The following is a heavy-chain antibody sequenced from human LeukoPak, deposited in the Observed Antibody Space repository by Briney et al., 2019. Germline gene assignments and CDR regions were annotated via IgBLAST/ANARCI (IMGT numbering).Heavy chain of an antibody. Sequence: GGSLRLSCTASGFTFGDYVMSWFRQAPGKGLEWVGFIRSKAYGGTTEYAASVKGRFTISRDDSKSIAYLQMNSLKTADTAVYYCTREPGGDSPFDYWGQGTLVTVSS. CDR3: TREPGGDSPFDY. CDR1: GFTFGDYV. D-gene: IGHD2-21*02. CDR2: IRSKAYGGTT. V-gene: IGHV3-49*03. J-gene: IGHJ4*02.